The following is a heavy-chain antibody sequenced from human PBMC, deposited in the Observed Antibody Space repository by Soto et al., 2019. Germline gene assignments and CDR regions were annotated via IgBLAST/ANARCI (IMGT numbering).Heavy chain of an antibody. CDR1: GYSISSGYY. CDR2: IYHSGRT. J-gene: IGHJ3*02. Sequence: PSETLSLTCAVSGYSISSGYYWGCIRQPPGKGLEWIGSIYHSGRTYYSPSLKSRVTISVDTTKNQFSLKLSSVTAADTAVYYCARESKYYYDSSGYSHAFDIWGQGTMVTVS. V-gene: IGHV4-38-2*02. D-gene: IGHD3-22*01. CDR3: ARESKYYYDSSGYSHAFDI.